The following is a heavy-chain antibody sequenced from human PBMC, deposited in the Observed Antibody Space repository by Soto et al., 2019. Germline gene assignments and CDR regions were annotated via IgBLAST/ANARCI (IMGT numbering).Heavy chain of an antibody. Sequence: SGTLSLTCAVYGASCSGYYCSSIPQPPGKGLEWSGEINHRGSTNYNPSLKSRVTISADTSKNQFSLKLSSVTAADTAVYYCARGGVIVVVPAAIGLYNWTSVGPHYYGMDVWGQGTTVTVS. J-gene: IGHJ6*02. V-gene: IGHV4-34*01. D-gene: IGHD2-2*01. CDR2: INHRGST. CDR3: ARGGVIVVVPAAIGLYNWTSVGPHYYGMDV. CDR1: GASCSGYY.